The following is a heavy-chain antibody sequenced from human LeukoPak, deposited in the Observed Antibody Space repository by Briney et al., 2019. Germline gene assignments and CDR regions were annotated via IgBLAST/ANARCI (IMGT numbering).Heavy chain of an antibody. J-gene: IGHJ4*02. CDR3: ARVGVAIAAAGHFDY. CDR1: GGSISTSDYY. D-gene: IGHD6-13*01. V-gene: IGHV4-39*07. Sequence: SETLSLTCTVSGGSISTSDYYWDWIRQPPGKGLEWIGSIYYSGNTYYNVSLKSRVTISLDTSKNQFSLKLSSVTAADTAVYYCARVGVAIAAAGHFDYWGQGTLVTVSS. CDR2: IYYSGNT.